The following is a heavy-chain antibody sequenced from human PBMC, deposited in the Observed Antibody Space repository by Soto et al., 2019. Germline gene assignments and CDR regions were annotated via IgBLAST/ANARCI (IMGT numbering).Heavy chain of an antibody. CDR3: ARAYYDSSGYSLDP. V-gene: IGHV4-59*01. CDR2: IYYSGSM. Sequence: QVHLQESGPGLVRPSETLSLSCTVSGGSIGSYYWSWIRQPPGKGLEWIGYIYYSGSMNYNPSLNSRVXIXAXTXXNQIFRRLSSVTAADPAVYYCARAYYDSSGYSLDPWGQGILVTVSS. J-gene: IGHJ5*02. D-gene: IGHD3-22*01. CDR1: GGSIGSYY.